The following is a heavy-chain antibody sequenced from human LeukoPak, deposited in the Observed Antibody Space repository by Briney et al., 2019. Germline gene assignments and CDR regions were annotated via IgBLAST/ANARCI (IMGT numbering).Heavy chain of an antibody. CDR3: TIIDY. CDR2: IKSKTDGGTT. Sequence: SGGSLRLSCAASGFTFSNAWMSWVRQAPGKGLEWVGCIKSKTDGGTTDYAAPVKGRFTISRDDSKNTLYLQMNSLKTEDTAVYYCTIIDYWGQGTLVTVSS. V-gene: IGHV3-15*01. CDR1: GFTFSNAW. J-gene: IGHJ4*02.